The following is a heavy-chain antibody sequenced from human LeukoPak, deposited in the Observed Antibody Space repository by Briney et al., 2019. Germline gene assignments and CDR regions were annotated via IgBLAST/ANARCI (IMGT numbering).Heavy chain of an antibody. J-gene: IGHJ4*02. CDR1: GYPISSGYY. D-gene: IGHD6-19*01. CDR3: ASDVTRGSLSGWVLDY. Sequence: SETLSLTCTVSGYPISSGYYWGWIRQPPGKGLEWIGSIYHSGSTYYNPSLKSRVTISVDTSKNQFSLKLSSVTAADTAVYYCASDVTRGSLSGWVLDYWGQGTLVTVSS. V-gene: IGHV4-38-2*02. CDR2: IYHSGST.